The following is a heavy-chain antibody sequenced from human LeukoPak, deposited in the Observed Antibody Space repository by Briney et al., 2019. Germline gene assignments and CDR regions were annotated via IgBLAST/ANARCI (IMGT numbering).Heavy chain of an antibody. CDR1: GFTFNSYS. CDR3: AKEPRHCGADCFSLLDY. D-gene: IGHD2-21*02. CDR2: ITASGDHT. Sequence: PGGSLRLSCAASGFTFNSYSMGWVRQAPGKGLEWVSLITASGDHTYYADFVRGRFTISRVNSRNTLYLQMNSLRADDTAVFYCAKEPRHCGADCFSLLDYWGQGALATVSS. J-gene: IGHJ4*02. V-gene: IGHV3-23*01.